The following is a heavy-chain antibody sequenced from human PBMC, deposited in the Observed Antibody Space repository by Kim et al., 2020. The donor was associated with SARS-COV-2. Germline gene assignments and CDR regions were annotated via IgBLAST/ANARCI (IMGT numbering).Heavy chain of an antibody. V-gene: IGHV3-73*01. Sequence: GESLKISCEASGFPFSGSAMFWVRQASGKGLEWVGRIRSKYNGYATAYAESVKGRFTISREDSKNTAYLHMNSLKPEDTAVYYCARHTDYGDYDGYWGRG. CDR1: GFPFSGSA. D-gene: IGHD4-17*01. CDR2: IRSKYNGYAT. CDR3: ARHTDYGDYDGY. J-gene: IGHJ4*02.